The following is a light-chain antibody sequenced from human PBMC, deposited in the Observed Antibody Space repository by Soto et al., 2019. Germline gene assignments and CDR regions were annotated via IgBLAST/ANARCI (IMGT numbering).Light chain of an antibody. CDR2: SND. V-gene: IGLV1-44*01. Sequence: QSVLTQPPSASGTPGQRVTISCSGSSSNIGTNTINCYKQLPGTEPKLLIYSNDLRPSGVPDRFSGSKSGTSASLAISGLQSEDEADYYCEAWDDSLYGAVFGGGTKLTVL. CDR3: EAWDDSLYGAV. CDR1: SSNIGTNT. J-gene: IGLJ2*01.